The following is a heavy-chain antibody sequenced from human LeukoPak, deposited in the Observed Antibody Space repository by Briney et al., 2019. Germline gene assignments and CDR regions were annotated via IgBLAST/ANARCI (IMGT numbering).Heavy chain of an antibody. CDR3: GRGPKAGGPHHDMDV. Sequence: ASVKVSCKASGYTFTSYGISWVRQAPGQGLEWMGWLSAYSGDTNYAQKLQGRATMTQDTSTRAAYMGQRSLSADDTAVYYCGRGPKAGGPHHDMDVWRRGTTVPVSS. CDR2: LSAYSGDT. V-gene: IGHV1-18*01. CDR1: GYTFTSYG. D-gene: IGHD2-15*01. J-gene: IGHJ6*02.